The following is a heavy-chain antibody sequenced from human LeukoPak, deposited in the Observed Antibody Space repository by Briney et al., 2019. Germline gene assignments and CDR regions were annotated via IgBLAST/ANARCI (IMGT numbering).Heavy chain of an antibody. V-gene: IGHV4-31*03. D-gene: IGHD3-22*01. Sequence: SDTLSLTCNVSGDSISSRGYYWSWIPQHPGKGLEWIWYIYYSGSTYYNPSLQSRRTISVDTSKNQFSLTLTSVTAADTAVYYCARVLRNYDNTGYSSYFDYWGQGTLVTVSS. CDR2: IYYSGST. CDR3: ARVLRNYDNTGYSSYFDY. CDR1: GDSISSRGYY. J-gene: IGHJ4*02.